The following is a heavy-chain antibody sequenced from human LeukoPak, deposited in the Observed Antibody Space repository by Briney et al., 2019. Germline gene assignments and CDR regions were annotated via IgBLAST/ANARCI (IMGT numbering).Heavy chain of an antibody. CDR2: INTDGSST. Sequence: GGSLRLSCAASGFTFSSYWMHWVRQAPGKGLVWVSRINTDGSSTRYADSVKGRFTISRDNANNLLYLQMNSLRGEDTAVYYCTRDRSRAEDDWGQGTLVTVSS. CDR1: GFTFSSYW. D-gene: IGHD1-14*01. J-gene: IGHJ4*02. CDR3: TRDRSRAEDD. V-gene: IGHV3-74*01.